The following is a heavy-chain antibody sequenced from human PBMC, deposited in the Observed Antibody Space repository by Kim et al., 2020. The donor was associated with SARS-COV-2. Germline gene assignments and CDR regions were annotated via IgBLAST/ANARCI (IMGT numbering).Heavy chain of an antibody. D-gene: IGHD2-21*01. Sequence: TFYADSVKGRFTSSRDNSKNTLYLQMNSPRAEDTAVYYCTRGAYLYYFDYWGQGTLVTVSS. CDR2: T. CDR3: TRGAYLYYFDY. V-gene: IGHV3-53*01. J-gene: IGHJ4*02.